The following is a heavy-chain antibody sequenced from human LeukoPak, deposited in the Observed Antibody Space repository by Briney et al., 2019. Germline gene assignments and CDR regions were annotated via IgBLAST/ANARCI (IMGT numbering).Heavy chain of an antibody. V-gene: IGHV4-38-2*01. CDR2: IYHSGST. D-gene: IGHD2-2*01. Sequence: SETLSPTCAVSGYSISSGYYWGWIRQPPGKGLEWIGSIYHSGSTYYNPSLKSRVTISVDTSKNQFSLKLSSVTAADTAVYYCARQYCSSTSCLDDFDYWGQGTLVTVSS. CDR3: ARQYCSSTSCLDDFDY. J-gene: IGHJ4*02. CDR1: GYSISSGYY.